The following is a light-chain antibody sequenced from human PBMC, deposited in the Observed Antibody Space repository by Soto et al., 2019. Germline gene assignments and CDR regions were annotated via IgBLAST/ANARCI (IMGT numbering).Light chain of an antibody. Sequence: DIQMTQAPSSLSASVGDRVTITCQASQDIRNHLNWYQHRPGKAPKLLIYDVSNLETGVPSRFIGSRSGTDFTFTISSLQPEHVATYYCQHFDSLPRFTFGQGTKLQLK. CDR3: QHFDSLPRFT. CDR2: DVS. CDR1: QDIRNH. V-gene: IGKV1-33*01. J-gene: IGKJ2*01.